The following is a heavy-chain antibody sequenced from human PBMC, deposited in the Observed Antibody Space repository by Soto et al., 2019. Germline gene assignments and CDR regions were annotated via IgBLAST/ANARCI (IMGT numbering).Heavy chain of an antibody. CDR2: INHSGST. V-gene: IGHV4-34*01. J-gene: IGHJ4*02. CDR1: GGSFSGYY. CDR3: ARGGTVTTGPFDY. D-gene: IGHD4-17*01. Sequence: QVQLQQWGAGLLKPSETLSLTCAVYGGSFSGYYWSWIRQPPGKGLEWIGEINHSGSTNYNPSLKSRVTISVDTSKNQFSLKPGSVTAAGTAVYYCARGGTVTTGPFDYWGQGTLVTVSS.